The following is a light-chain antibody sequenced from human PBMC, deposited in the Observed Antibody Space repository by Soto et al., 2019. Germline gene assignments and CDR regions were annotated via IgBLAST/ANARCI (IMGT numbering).Light chain of an antibody. V-gene: IGKV1-5*03. J-gene: IGKJ3*01. Sequence: DIPMTQSPSTLSASVGDRVTITCRASPSISSWLAWYQQKPGKAPKLLIYKASSLESGVPSRFSGSGSGTEFTLTISSLQPDDFATYYCQQYNSYPFTFGPGTKVDIK. CDR2: KAS. CDR1: PSISSW. CDR3: QQYNSYPFT.